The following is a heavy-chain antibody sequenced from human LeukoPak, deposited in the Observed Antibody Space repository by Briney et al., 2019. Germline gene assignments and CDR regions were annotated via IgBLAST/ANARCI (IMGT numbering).Heavy chain of an antibody. CDR1: GGSISGYY. D-gene: IGHD3-22*01. CDR3: ARERRTYYYDSSGYYYWDS. Sequence: PSETLSLTCTVSGGSISGYYWSWIRQPPGKGLEWLGYIYYSGSTNYNPSLKSRVTISVDTSKNQFSLKLSSVTAADTAVYYCARERRTYYYDSSGYYYWDSWGQGTLVTVSS. V-gene: IGHV4-59*08. CDR2: IYYSGST. J-gene: IGHJ4*02.